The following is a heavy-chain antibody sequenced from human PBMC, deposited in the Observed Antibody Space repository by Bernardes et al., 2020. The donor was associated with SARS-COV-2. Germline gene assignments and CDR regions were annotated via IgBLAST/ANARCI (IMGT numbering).Heavy chain of an antibody. CDR2: IKQDGSEK. CDR1: GFTFNSYW. Sequence: GGSLRLSCAASGFTFNSYWMSWFRQAPGKGLEWVANIKQDGSEKYYVDSVKGRFTISRDNAKNSLYLQMNSLRAEDTAVYYCASLKGMDVWGQGTTVTVSS. J-gene: IGHJ6*02. V-gene: IGHV3-7*01. CDR3: ASLKGMDV.